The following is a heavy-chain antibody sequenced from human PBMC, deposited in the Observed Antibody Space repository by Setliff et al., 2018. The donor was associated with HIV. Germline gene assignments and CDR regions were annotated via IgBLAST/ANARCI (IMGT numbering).Heavy chain of an antibody. CDR2: ISPNTGDT. J-gene: IGHJ5*02. CDR3: ARGGYYTSGTWFDP. Sequence: ASVKVSCKTAGYTFTAYFLQWVRQAPGQGLEWIGWISPNTGDTGIALKFQGRVTMTRDTSTSTTYLELDRLTYDDTAIYYCARGGYYTSGTWFDPRGQGTPVTVSS. D-gene: IGHD3-10*01. V-gene: IGHV1-2*02. CDR1: GYTFTAYF.